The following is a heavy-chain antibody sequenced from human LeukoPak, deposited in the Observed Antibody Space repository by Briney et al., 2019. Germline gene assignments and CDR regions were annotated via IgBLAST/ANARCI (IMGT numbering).Heavy chain of an antibody. CDR3: AKDGIDCSSTSCYPYDY. Sequence: GGSLRLSCAASGFTFSNYGMNWVRQAPGKGLEWVSGITGNGGTTYYADSVKGRFTISRDNSKNTLYLQMNSLRAEDTAVYYCAKDGIDCSSTSCYPYDYWGQGTLVTVSS. CDR2: ITGNGGTT. D-gene: IGHD2-2*01. V-gene: IGHV3-23*01. J-gene: IGHJ4*02. CDR1: GFTFSNYG.